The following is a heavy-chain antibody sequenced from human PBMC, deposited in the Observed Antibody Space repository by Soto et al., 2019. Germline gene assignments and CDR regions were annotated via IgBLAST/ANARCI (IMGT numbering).Heavy chain of an antibody. Sequence: SVKVSCKASEGSFSSYAISWVRQAPGQGLEWMGGIIPIFGTANYAQKFQGRVTITADESTSTAYMELSSLRSEDTAVYYCARHPRVHDYDGPGYYYYGMDVWGQGTTVTVSS. J-gene: IGHJ6*02. CDR2: IIPIFGTA. D-gene: IGHD4-17*01. V-gene: IGHV1-69*13. CDR3: ARHPRVHDYDGPGYYYYGMDV. CDR1: EGSFSSYA.